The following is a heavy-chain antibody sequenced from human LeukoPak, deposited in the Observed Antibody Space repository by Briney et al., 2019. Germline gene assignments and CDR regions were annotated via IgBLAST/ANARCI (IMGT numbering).Heavy chain of an antibody. J-gene: IGHJ4*02. Sequence: GGSLRLSCAASGFTFSSYGMSWVRQAPGKGLEWVSYISHSSSTIYYADSVKGRFTISRDNAKKSLYLQMNSLRAEDSAVYYCARDRLHYGEYEKTFDYWGQGTLVTVSS. CDR2: ISHSSSTI. CDR3: ARDRLHYGEYEKTFDY. V-gene: IGHV3-48*01. D-gene: IGHD4-17*01. CDR1: GFTFSSYG.